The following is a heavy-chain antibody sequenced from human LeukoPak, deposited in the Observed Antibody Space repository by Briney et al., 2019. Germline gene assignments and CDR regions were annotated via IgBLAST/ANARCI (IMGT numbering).Heavy chain of an antibody. CDR2: AYVARSI. CDR1: GGTSYGNY. V-gene: IGHV4-4*07. J-gene: IGHJ5*02. CDR3: ARSTYCSGGSCSHNWFDP. D-gene: IGHD2-15*01. Sequence: SETVSLKGSGYGGTSYGNYWRWQGRAAGKTLASTGRAYVARSINYNPSLKSRVTISVATSKNHFSLKLSSVTAADTAVYYCARSTYCSGGSCSHNWFDPWGQGTLVTASS.